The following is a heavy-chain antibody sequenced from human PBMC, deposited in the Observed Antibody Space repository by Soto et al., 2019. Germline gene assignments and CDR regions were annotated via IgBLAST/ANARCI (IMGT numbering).Heavy chain of an antibody. CDR1: GYSFTSYW. V-gene: IGHV5-51*01. J-gene: IGHJ4*02. CDR3: ARLRVAGRYYDY. D-gene: IGHD6-19*01. CDR2: IYPCDSNT. Sequence: PGESMKISCKGSGYSFTSYWIGWVRQMPGKRLEWMWIIYPCDSNTRYSPSFQGQVTISADKASSTAYLQWSSRKASDTAMYYCARLRVAGRYYDYWGQGTRDTVSS.